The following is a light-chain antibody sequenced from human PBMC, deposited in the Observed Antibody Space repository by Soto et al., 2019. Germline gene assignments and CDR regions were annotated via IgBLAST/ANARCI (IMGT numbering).Light chain of an antibody. CDR2: SDT. V-gene: IGLV3-21*01. CDR1: NIGSKG. CDR3: QVWDSGSAHVL. Sequence: SYELTQPPSVSVAPGETARISCGGNNIGSKGVHWYQQKPGQAPVLVIYSDTDLPPVIPERFSCSNSANMATLTISRVEAGDGADYYCQVWDSGSAHVLFGGGTKLTVL. J-gene: IGLJ2*01.